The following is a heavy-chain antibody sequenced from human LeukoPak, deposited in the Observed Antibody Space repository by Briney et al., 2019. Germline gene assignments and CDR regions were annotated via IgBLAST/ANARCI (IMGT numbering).Heavy chain of an antibody. J-gene: IGHJ4*02. Sequence: GESLKISCKGSGYSFTSYWIGRVRQMPGKGLEWMGIIYPGDSDTRYSPSFQGQVTISADKSISTAYLQWSSLKASGTAMYYCARHPRYYDYGDYGDYWGQGTLVTVSS. CDR2: IYPGDSDT. CDR3: ARHPRYYDYGDYGDY. V-gene: IGHV5-51*01. D-gene: IGHD4-17*01. CDR1: GYSFTSYW.